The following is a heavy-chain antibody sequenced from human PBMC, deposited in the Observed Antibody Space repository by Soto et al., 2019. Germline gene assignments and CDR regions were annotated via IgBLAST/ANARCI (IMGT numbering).Heavy chain of an antibody. Sequence: QVQLVQSGAEVKKSGSSVKVSCKASGGTFSTYTFSWVRQAPGQGLEWMGRIIPIFGTPYYAQKFQGRVTITADKSTSTVYMALSSLGYDDTAVYFCARGLECRGYCLDKPTWFGPWGQGTLVTASS. D-gene: IGHD2-15*01. CDR2: IIPIFGTP. CDR1: GGTFSTYT. V-gene: IGHV1-69*06. CDR3: ARGLECRGYCLDKPTWFGP. J-gene: IGHJ5*02.